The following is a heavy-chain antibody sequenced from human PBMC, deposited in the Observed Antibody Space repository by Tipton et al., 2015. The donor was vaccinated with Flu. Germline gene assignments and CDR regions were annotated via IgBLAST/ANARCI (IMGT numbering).Heavy chain of an antibody. CDR1: GFTFSSYW. Sequence: SLRLSCAASGFTFSSYWMSWVRQAPGKGLEWVANIKQDGSEKYYVDSVKGRLTISRDNAKNSLYLQMNSLRAEDTAVYYCARGVPLGYGSGSYSPLRGYYYGGDVWGQGPTATVPS. D-gene: IGHD3-10*01. CDR2: IKQDGSEK. V-gene: IGHV3-7*01. J-gene: IGHJ6*02. CDR3: ARGVPLGYGSGSYSPLRGYYYGGDV.